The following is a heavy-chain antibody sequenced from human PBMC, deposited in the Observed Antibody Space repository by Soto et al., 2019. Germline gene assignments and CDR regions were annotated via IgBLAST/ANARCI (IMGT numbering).Heavy chain of an antibody. CDR1: GGTFSKDA. CDR2: LIPVFGSP. Sequence: QVQLVQSGAEVKKPGSSVTVSCKTSGGTFSKDAINWVRQAPGQGLEWMGLLIPVFGSPIYAQKFQGRIRITEDESTSTALMDLSSLRSEDTAVYYCTGVWGYTFEPGTPPSSAMDVWGQGTTVSVPS. D-gene: IGHD1-1*01. CDR3: TGVWGYTFEPGTPPSSAMDV. J-gene: IGHJ6*02. V-gene: IGHV1-69*01.